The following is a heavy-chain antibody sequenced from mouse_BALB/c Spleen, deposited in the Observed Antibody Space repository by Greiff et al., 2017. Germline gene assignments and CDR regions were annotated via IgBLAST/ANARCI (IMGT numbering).Heavy chain of an antibody. CDR2: ISDGGSYT. Sequence: EVKLVESGGGLVQPGGSLKLSCAASGFTFSDYYMYWVRQTPEKRLEWVATISDGGSYTYYPDSVKGRFTISRDNAKNNLYLQMSSLKSEDTAMYYCAREWDYWGQGTTLTVSS. CDR1: GFTFSDYY. V-gene: IGHV5-4*02. J-gene: IGHJ2*01. CDR3: AREWDY.